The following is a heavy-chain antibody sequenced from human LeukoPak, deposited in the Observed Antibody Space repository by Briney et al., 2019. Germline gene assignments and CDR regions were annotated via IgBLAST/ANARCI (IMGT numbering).Heavy chain of an antibody. CDR1: GFTFSSYS. Sequence: GGSLRLSCAASGFTFSSYSMNWVRQAPGKGLEWVSSISSSSSYIYYADSVKGRFTISRDNAKNSPYLQMNSLRAEDTAVYYCARDYSGSYPIDYWGQGTLVTVSS. J-gene: IGHJ4*02. CDR2: ISSSSSYI. D-gene: IGHD1-26*01. CDR3: ARDYSGSYPIDY. V-gene: IGHV3-21*01.